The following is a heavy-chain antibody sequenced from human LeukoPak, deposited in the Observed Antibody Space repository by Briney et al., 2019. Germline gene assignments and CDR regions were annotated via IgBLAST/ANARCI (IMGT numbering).Heavy chain of an antibody. V-gene: IGHV3-30*18. Sequence: GGSLRLSCAASGFTFSSYGMHWVRQAPGKGLEWVAVISYDGSNKYYADSVKGRFTISRDNSKNTLYLQMNSLRAEDTAVYCCAKQVATRPYWGQGTLVTVSS. CDR1: GFTFSSYG. D-gene: IGHD5-12*01. CDR3: AKQVATRPY. CDR2: ISYDGSNK. J-gene: IGHJ4*02.